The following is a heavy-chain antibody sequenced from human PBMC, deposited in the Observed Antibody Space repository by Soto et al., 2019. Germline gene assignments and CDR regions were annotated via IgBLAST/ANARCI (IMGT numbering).Heavy chain of an antibody. CDR2: INPKSGDT. D-gene: IGHD1-7*01. CDR1: GYTFTHYF. V-gene: IGHV1-2*02. CDR3: ARVPGHKNSRGDF. Sequence: QVRWMQSGPEVRRPGASVTVSCKASGYTFTHYFIHWARRAPGQGLEWMGYINPKSGDTHYSQTFRVSVSMTRDTSTDTANMGLSSLKSDDTAVYFCARVPGHKNSRGDFWGQGTPITVSS. J-gene: IGHJ4*02.